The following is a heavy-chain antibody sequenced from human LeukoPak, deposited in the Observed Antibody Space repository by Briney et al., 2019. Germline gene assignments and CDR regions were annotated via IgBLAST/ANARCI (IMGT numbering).Heavy chain of an antibody. CDR3: ASHYYDSGGYYYGFDY. D-gene: IGHD3-22*01. CDR2: IIPIFGTA. J-gene: IGHJ4*02. Sequence: SVKVSCKASGGTFSSYAISWVRQAPGQGLEWMGGIIPIFGTANYAQKFQGRVTITADESTSTAYMELSSLRSEDTAVYYCASHYYDSGGYYYGFDYWGQGTLVTVSS. V-gene: IGHV1-69*01. CDR1: GGTFSSYA.